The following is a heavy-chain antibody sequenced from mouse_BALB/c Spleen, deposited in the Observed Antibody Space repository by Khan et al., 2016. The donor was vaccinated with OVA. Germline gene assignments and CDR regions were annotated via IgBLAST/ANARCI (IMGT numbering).Heavy chain of an antibody. V-gene: IGHV1-7*01. J-gene: IGHJ2*01. D-gene: IGHD1-3*01. CDR1: GYTFINYW. CDR3: ARRGLQWDFDY. CDR2: INPSTGYT. Sequence: VQLQESGAELAKPGASVKMSCKASGYTFINYWILWVKQRPGQGLEWIGYINPSTGYTEYNQNFKDKATLTADKSSSTAYMQLSSLTSEDSAVYYCARRGLQWDFDYWGQGTTLTLSS.